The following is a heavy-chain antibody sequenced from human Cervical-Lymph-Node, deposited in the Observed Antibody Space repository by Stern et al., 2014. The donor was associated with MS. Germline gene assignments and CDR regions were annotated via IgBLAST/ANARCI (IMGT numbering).Heavy chain of an antibody. CDR1: GYTFTSYG. J-gene: IGHJ6*02. V-gene: IGHV1-18*01. CDR3: ARVRYCSGGSCFYGMDV. Sequence: DQLVESGAEVKKPGASVKVSCKASGYTFTSYGISWVRQAPGQGLEWMGWISAYNGNTNDAQKVQGRVTMTTDTSSSTAYMELRSLRSDDTAVYYCARVRYCSGGSCFYGMDVWGQGTTVTVSS. D-gene: IGHD2-15*01. CDR2: ISAYNGNT.